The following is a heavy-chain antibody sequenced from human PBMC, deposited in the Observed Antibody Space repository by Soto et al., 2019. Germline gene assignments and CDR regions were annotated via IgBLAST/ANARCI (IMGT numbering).Heavy chain of an antibody. CDR1: GFTFSDYY. V-gene: IGHV3-11*05. CDR2: ISSSSSYT. J-gene: IGHJ2*01. D-gene: IGHD2-15*01. CDR3: SSVGRCWHYWYFDL. Sequence: QVQLVESGGGLVKPGGSLRLSCAASGFTFSDYYMSWIRQAPGKGLEWGSYISSSSSYTNYADSVKGRFTISRDNAKNPLYLQMNSLIAEDTAVYYCSSVGRCWHYWYFDLWGRGTLVTVSS.